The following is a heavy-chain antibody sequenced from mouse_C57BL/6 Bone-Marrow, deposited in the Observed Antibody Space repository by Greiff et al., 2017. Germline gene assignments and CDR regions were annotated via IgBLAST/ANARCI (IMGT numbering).Heavy chain of an antibody. CDR3: ARSYDYDDYTMDY. CDR1: GYTFTNYW. V-gene: IGHV1-64*01. Sequence: QVQLQQPGAELVKPGASVKLSCKASGYTFTNYWMHWVKQRPGQGLEWIGMMHPNGGSPDYNEKFKSEATLSVDKSYRKAYMELSSLTSEDSAVYYCARSYDYDDYTMDYWGQGTSVTVSS. J-gene: IGHJ4*01. CDR2: MHPNGGSP. D-gene: IGHD2-4*01.